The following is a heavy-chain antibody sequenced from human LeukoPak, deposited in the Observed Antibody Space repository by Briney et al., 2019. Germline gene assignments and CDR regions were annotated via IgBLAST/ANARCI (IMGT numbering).Heavy chain of an antibody. CDR1: GFTFSSYS. Sequence: GGSLRLSCAASGFTFSSYSMNWVRQAPGKGLEWVSYISSSSSTIYYADSVKGRFTISRDNAKNSLYLQMNSLRAEDTAVYYCATWGDPNFDYWGQGTLVTVSS. D-gene: IGHD2-21*02. V-gene: IGHV3-48*01. CDR2: ISSSSSTI. J-gene: IGHJ4*02. CDR3: ATWGDPNFDY.